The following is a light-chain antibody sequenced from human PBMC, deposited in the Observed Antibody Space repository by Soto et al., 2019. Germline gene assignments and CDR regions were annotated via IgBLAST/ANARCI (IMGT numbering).Light chain of an antibody. CDR3: QQLNSYPMYT. CDR2: AAS. CDR1: QDISSY. V-gene: IGKV1-9*01. Sequence: DIPLTQSPSFLSASVGDRVTITCRASQDISSYLAWYQQKPGKAPKLLIYAASTLQSGVPSRFSGSGSGTEFTLTISSLQPEDFAIYYCQQLNSYPMYTFGQGTKLEIK. J-gene: IGKJ2*01.